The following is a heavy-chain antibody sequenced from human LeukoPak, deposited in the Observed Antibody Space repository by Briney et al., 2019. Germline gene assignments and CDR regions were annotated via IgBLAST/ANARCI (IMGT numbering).Heavy chain of an antibody. Sequence: ASVKVSCKASGYTFTSYGISWVRQAPGQGLEWMGWISAYNGNTNYAQKLQGRVTMTTDTSKSTAYMELRSLRSDDTAVYYCARDRSSWYGNWFDPWGQGTLVTVSS. D-gene: IGHD6-13*01. J-gene: IGHJ5*02. CDR2: ISAYNGNT. V-gene: IGHV1-18*01. CDR1: GYTFTSYG. CDR3: ARDRSSWYGNWFDP.